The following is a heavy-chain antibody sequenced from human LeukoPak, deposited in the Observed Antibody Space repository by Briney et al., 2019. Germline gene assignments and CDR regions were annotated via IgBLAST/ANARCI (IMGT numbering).Heavy chain of an antibody. D-gene: IGHD2-2*01. V-gene: IGHV1-2*02. CDR2: INPNSGGT. CDR1: GYTFTGYY. Sequence: VASVKVSCKASGYTFTGYYMHWVRQAPGQGLEWMGWINPNSGGTNYVQKFQGRVTMTRDMSTSTVNMELSSLRSEDTAVYYCARSSHYYFDYWGQGTLVTVSS. J-gene: IGHJ4*02. CDR3: ARSSHYYFDY.